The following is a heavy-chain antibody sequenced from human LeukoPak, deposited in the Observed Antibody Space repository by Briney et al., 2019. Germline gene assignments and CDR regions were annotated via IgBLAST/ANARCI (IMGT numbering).Heavy chain of an antibody. V-gene: IGHV3-21*01. Sequence: GGSLRLSCAASGFTFSSYSMNWVRQAPGKGLEWVSSISSSSSYIYYADSVKGRFTISRDNAKNSLYLQMNSLRAEDTAVYYCSVGPGGRWELPDYWGQGTLVTVSS. J-gene: IGHJ4*02. CDR1: GFTFSSYS. CDR3: SVGPGGRWELPDY. D-gene: IGHD1-26*01. CDR2: ISSSSSYI.